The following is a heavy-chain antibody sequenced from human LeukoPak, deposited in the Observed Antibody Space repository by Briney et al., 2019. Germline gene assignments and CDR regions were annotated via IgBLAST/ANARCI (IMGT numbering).Heavy chain of an antibody. V-gene: IGHV4-39*01. CDR2: IYYSGST. CDR3: AGRIPPPIAAEDY. CDR1: GGSISSSSYY. D-gene: IGHD6-25*01. Sequence: SETLSLTCTVSGGSISSSSYYWGWIRQPPGKGLEWIGSIYYSGSTYYNPSLKSRVTISVDTSKNQFSLKLSSVTAADTAVYYCAGRIPPPIAAEDYWGQGTLVTVSS. J-gene: IGHJ4*02.